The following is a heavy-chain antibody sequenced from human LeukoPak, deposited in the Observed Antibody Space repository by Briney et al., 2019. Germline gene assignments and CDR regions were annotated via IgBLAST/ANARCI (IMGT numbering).Heavy chain of an antibody. CDR1: GYTFTRYY. J-gene: IGHJ5*02. V-gene: IGHV1-46*01. CDR3: VRDALSHTALTMVVVVNWFDP. Sequence: ASVKVSCKASGYTFTRYYMHWVREAPGQGLESVGIINPSGGSTHYTQKFQGRVTMTRDTSTSTLHMELSSARAEDTALYYIVRDALSHTALTMVVVVNWFDPGGQGTLVTVPS. D-gene: IGHD3-22*01. CDR2: INPSGGST.